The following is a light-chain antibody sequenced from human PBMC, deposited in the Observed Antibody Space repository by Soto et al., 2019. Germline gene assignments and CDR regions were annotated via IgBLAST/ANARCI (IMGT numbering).Light chain of an antibody. J-gene: IGKJ1*01. V-gene: IGKV3-15*01. Sequence: ELVITQSPADLSGSTWARATLSYRASQSVSSSLAWYQQKPGQAPRLLIYGASTRATGIPARFSGSGSGTEFTLTISSLQSEDFAVYYCQQYNNWWTLGQGTKVDIK. CDR3: QQYNNWWT. CDR1: QSVSSS. CDR2: GAS.